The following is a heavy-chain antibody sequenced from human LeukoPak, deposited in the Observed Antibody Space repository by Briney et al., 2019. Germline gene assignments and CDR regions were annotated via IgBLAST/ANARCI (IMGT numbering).Heavy chain of an antibody. Sequence: GGSLRLSCAASGFTFISYWMHWVRQAPGKGLVWVSRINSDGSSTSYADSVKGRFTISRDNAKNTLYLQMNSLRAEDTSVYYCARARSSGWSYFDYWGQGTLVTVSS. CDR2: INSDGSST. V-gene: IGHV3-74*01. CDR1: GFTFISYW. D-gene: IGHD6-19*01. CDR3: ARARSSGWSYFDY. J-gene: IGHJ4*02.